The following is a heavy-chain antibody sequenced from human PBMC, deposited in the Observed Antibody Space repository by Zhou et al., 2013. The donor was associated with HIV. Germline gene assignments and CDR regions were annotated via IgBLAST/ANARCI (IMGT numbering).Heavy chain of an antibody. CDR1: GGSISSHY. J-gene: IGHJ4*02. V-gene: IGHV4-59*11. CDR3: ARAARLDYYDSRGYFDY. CDR2: IYYSGST. D-gene: IGHD3-22*01. Sequence: QVQLQESGPGLVKPSETLSLTCTVSGGSISSHYWSWIRQPPGKGLEWVGYIYYSGSTNYNPSLKSRVTISVDTSKNQFSLKLSSVTAADTAVYYCARAARLDYYDSRGYFDYWGQGNPG.